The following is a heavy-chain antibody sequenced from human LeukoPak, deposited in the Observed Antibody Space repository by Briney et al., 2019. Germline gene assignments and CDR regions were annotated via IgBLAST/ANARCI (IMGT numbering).Heavy chain of an antibody. D-gene: IGHD1-26*01. J-gene: IGHJ1*01. Sequence: PGGSLRLSCAASGFTFDDYAMHWVRQAPGKGLEWVSGISWNSGSIGYADSVKGRFAISRDNAKNSLYLQMNSLRAEDTALYYCAKDTVGATRTIFQHWGQGTLVTVSS. V-gene: IGHV3-9*01. CDR2: ISWNSGSI. CDR3: AKDTVGATRTIFQH. CDR1: GFTFDDYA.